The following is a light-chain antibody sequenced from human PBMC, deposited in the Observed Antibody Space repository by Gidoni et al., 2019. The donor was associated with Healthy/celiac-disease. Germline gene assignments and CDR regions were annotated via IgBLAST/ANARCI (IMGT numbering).Light chain of an antibody. Sequence: ILLTPSPGTLSVSPRDTATLSRKASQSVISSYLAWYQQKPGQAPRHLIYGASSRAAGMPDRLSGSRSGTDVTLTISRLEPEDFAVYYCRQYGRSPLFTFGPGTKVEIK. CDR1: QSVISSY. V-gene: IGKV3-20*01. J-gene: IGKJ3*01. CDR3: RQYGRSPLFT. CDR2: GAS.